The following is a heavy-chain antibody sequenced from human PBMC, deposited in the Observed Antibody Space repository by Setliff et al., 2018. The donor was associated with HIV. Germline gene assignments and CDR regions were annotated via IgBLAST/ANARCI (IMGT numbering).Heavy chain of an antibody. CDR3: SRQTWEYYDTLTGYYRSPKNFDS. V-gene: IGHV4-39*01. CDR1: GGSINRSNYY. D-gene: IGHD3-9*01. Sequence: PSETLSLTCTVPGGSINRSNYYWGWIRQPPGKGLEWIGTISYTGSTYYDPSLKSRVTISLGTSKNQLFLKLSSVTAPDTAIYYCSRQTWEYYDTLTGYYRSPKNFDSWGQGTQVTVSS. J-gene: IGHJ4*02. CDR2: ISYTGST.